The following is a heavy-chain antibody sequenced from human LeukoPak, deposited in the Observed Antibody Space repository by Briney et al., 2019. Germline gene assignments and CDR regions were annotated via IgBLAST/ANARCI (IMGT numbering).Heavy chain of an antibody. CDR2: IIPIFGTA. Sequence: ASVKVSCKASGGTFSSYAISWVRQAPGQGLEWMGGIIPIFGTANYAQKFQGRVTITGDKSASTGYMELSSLRSEETAVYYCARVEFGYGSHYYYYYYMDVWGKGTTVTVSS. CDR3: ARVEFGYGSHYYYYYYMDV. V-gene: IGHV1-69*06. D-gene: IGHD5-18*01. J-gene: IGHJ6*03. CDR1: GGTFSSYA.